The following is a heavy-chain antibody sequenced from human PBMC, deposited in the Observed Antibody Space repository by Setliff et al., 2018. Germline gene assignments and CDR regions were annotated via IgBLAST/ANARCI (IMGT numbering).Heavy chain of an antibody. D-gene: IGHD3-22*01. Sequence: PSETLSLTCTVSGGSISSQDWSWIRQPPGKGLEWIGYVYSSGITNYNPSLKSRVTMSVDTPKNQFSLKLSSVTAADTAVYYCARGKIRITMIVVPTGGAFDIWGQGTMVTVSS. CDR1: GGSISSQD. V-gene: IGHV4-59*11. CDR2: VYSSGIT. J-gene: IGHJ3*02. CDR3: ARGKIRITMIVVPTGGAFDI.